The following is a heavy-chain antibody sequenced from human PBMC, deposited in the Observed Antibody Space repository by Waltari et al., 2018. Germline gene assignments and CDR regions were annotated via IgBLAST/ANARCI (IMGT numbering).Heavy chain of an antibody. D-gene: IGHD3-3*01. CDR2: INDSGRT. CDR1: GGSLSGYH. CDR3: ARVFVYYYYYMDV. J-gene: IGHJ6*03. V-gene: IGHV4-34*02. Sequence: QVQLQQWGAGLLKPSENLSLTCDVSGGSLSGYHWTWIRQPPGKGLEWIGEINDSGRTRYKPSLESRVTVSIDTANNQFSLRVMSVTAADTAVYYCARVFVYYYYYMDVWGKGTTVTISS.